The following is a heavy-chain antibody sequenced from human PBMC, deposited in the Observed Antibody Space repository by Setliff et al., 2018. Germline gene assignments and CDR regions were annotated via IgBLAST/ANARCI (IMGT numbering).Heavy chain of an antibody. D-gene: IGHD3-16*01. CDR2: ILGNGGST. CDR3: VRMQRGGSTLGAIDH. J-gene: IGHJ4*02. V-gene: IGHV3-23*01. CDR1: GFTVSTYA. Sequence: PGGSLRLSCAASGFTVSTYAMSWVRQAPGKGLEWVSGILGNGGSTYSAASVRGRFTISRDNSKNTLSLQLNSLRAGDTAVYYCVRMQRGGSTLGAIDHWGQGTLVTVSS.